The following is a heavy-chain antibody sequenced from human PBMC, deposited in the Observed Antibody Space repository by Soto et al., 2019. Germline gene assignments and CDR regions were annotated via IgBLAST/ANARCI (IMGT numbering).Heavy chain of an antibody. Sequence: QVQLVQSGAEVKKTGASVKVSCKTSGYTFTSYDINWVRQATGHGLEWMGWMNPNSGNTGYAQNLQGRVTMTRNTSISTAYMELSGLRSDDTAVYYCARGRSTSWFSDYWGQGTLVTVSS. D-gene: IGHD6-13*01. CDR2: MNPNSGNT. V-gene: IGHV1-8*01. J-gene: IGHJ4*02. CDR3: ARGRSTSWFSDY. CDR1: GYTFTSYD.